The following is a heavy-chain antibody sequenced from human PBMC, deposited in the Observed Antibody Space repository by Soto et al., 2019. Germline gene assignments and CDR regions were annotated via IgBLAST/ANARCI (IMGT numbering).Heavy chain of an antibody. CDR1: GYTFTIYG. J-gene: IGHJ1*01. Sequence: QVQLGQSGAEVKKPGASVKVSCKASGYTFTIYGISGVRQAPGQGLEWMGWISAYNGNTKYAQKLQGRVTMTTDTSTSTSYMALRSLRSDDTAVYYCARASSSWQYFQHWGQGTLVTVSS. CDR3: ARASSSWQYFQH. V-gene: IGHV1-18*01. CDR2: ISAYNGNT. D-gene: IGHD6-13*01.